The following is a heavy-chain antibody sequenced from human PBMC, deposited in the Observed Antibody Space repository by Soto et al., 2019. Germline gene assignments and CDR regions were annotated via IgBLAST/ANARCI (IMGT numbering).Heavy chain of an antibody. Sequence: ASVKVSCKASGYTFTSYGISWVRQAPGQGLEWMGWISAYNGNTNYAQKLQGRVTMTTDTSTSTAYMELRSLRSDDTAVYYCARDQRVVVPAATYNWFDPWGQGTLVTVYS. CDR1: GYTFTSYG. CDR2: ISAYNGNT. CDR3: ARDQRVVVPAATYNWFDP. J-gene: IGHJ5*02. V-gene: IGHV1-18*04. D-gene: IGHD2-2*01.